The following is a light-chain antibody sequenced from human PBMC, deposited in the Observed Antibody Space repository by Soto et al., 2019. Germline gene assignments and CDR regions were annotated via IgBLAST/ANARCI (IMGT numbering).Light chain of an antibody. V-gene: IGLV3-1*01. Sequence: SYELTQPPSVSVSPGQTASITCSGDKLGGNYACWYQQKAGQSPVLVIYQDNKRPSGIPERISGSISGNTATLTISGTQAMDEADYYCQAWDSSTDYVFGTGTKVTVL. CDR1: KLGGNY. CDR2: QDN. J-gene: IGLJ1*01. CDR3: QAWDSSTDYV.